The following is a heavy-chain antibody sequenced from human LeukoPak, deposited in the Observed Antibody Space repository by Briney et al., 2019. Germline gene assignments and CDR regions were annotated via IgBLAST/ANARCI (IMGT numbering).Heavy chain of an antibody. CDR2: INPNSGGT. Sequence: VKVSCKASGYSFTDYYMHWVRQAPGQGLEWMGWINPNSGGTNYAQKFQGRVTMTRDTSISTAYMELSRLRSDDTAVYYCARGRFTMVRGVISPIDYWGQGTLVTVSS. D-gene: IGHD3-10*01. J-gene: IGHJ4*02. CDR1: GYSFTDYY. V-gene: IGHV1-2*02. CDR3: ARGRFTMVRGVISPIDY.